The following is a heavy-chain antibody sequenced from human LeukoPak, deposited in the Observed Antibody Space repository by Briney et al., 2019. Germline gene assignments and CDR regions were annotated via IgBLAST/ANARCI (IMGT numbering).Heavy chain of an antibody. D-gene: IGHD2-2*01. Sequence: SETLSLTCTVSGGSISSYYWSWIRQPPGKGLEWIGYIYYSGSTNYNPSLKSRVTISVDTSKNQFYLKLSSVTAADTAVYYCARGEYQLLWGYYYYGMDVWGKGTTVTVSS. J-gene: IGHJ6*04. CDR3: ARGEYQLLWGYYYYGMDV. CDR1: GGSISSYY. V-gene: IGHV4-59*01. CDR2: IYYSGST.